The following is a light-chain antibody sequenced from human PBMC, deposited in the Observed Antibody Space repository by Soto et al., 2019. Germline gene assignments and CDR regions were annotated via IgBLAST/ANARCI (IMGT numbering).Light chain of an antibody. CDR1: SSDVGGYNY. CDR3: SSYTISATVV. J-gene: IGLJ2*01. V-gene: IGLV2-14*01. Sequence: QSALTQPASVSGSPGQSITISCTGTSSDVGGYNYVSWYQQHPGKAPKLMIFDVINRPSGVSNRFSGSKSGNTASLTISGLQAEDEADYYCSSYTISATVVFGGGTQLTVL. CDR2: DVI.